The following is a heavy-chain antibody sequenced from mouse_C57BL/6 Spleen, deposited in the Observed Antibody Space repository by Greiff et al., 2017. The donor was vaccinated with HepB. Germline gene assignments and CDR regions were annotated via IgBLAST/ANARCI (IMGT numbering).Heavy chain of an antibody. D-gene: IGHD2-4*01. Sequence: VQLQQSGAELVRPGASVKLSCKASGYTFTDYYINWVKQRPGQGLEWIARIYPGSGNTYYNEKFKGKATLTAEKSSSTAYMQLSSLTSEDSAVYFCARDDDYETWFAYWGQGTLVTVSA. V-gene: IGHV1-76*01. CDR3: ARDDDYETWFAY. CDR2: IYPGSGNT. J-gene: IGHJ3*01. CDR1: GYTFTDYY.